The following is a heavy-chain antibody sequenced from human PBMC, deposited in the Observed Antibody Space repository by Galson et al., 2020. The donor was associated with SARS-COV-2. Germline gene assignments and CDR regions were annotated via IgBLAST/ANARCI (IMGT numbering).Heavy chain of an antibody. V-gene: IGHV4-30-2*01. Sequence: TLSLTCAVSGDPIISRYSWSWIRQPPGKGLEWIGYIYHSGSTQYNPSLQSRVTIAVDRSKNEFSLIVNSVTAADTAMYYCARFKRDYAFDSWGQGTMVTVSS. CDR2: IYHSGST. J-gene: IGHJ3*02. CDR1: GDPIISRYS. CDR3: ARFKRDYAFDS.